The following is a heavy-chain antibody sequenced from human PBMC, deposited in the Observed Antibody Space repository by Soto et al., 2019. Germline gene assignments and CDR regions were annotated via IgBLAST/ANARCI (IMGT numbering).Heavy chain of an antibody. CDR3: AKDPWGTVTGSFDI. J-gene: IGHJ3*02. Sequence: EEQLLESGGGLVQPGGSLRLSCAASGFSFSSYAMSWVRQAPGKGLEWVSTVTSGAGTYFADSVRGRCTISRDNSKNTLYLQLNSLRAEDTALYYCAKDPWGTVTGSFDIWGQGTMVTVSS. CDR2: VTSGAGT. CDR1: GFSFSSYA. V-gene: IGHV3-23*01. D-gene: IGHD3-9*01.